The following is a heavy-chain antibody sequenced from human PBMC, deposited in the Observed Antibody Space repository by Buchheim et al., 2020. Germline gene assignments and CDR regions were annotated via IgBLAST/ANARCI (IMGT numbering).Heavy chain of an antibody. D-gene: IGHD2-2*01. Sequence: QVQLVQSGAEVKKPGSSVKVSCKASGGTFSSYAISWVRQAPGQGLEWMGRIIPILGIANYAQKFLGRVTITADKSTSTAYMELSSLRSEDTAVYYCARTGYCSSTSCYSADYYYYGMDVWGQGTT. V-gene: IGHV1-69*04. J-gene: IGHJ6*02. CDR1: GGTFSSYA. CDR2: IIPILGIA. CDR3: ARTGYCSSTSCYSADYYYYGMDV.